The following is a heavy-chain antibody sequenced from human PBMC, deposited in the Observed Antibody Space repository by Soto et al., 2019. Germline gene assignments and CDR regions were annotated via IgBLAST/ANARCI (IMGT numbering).Heavy chain of an antibody. V-gene: IGHV3-21*01. CDR3: SGCSGGACHQNYGMDV. CDR2: ISPSTSHI. CDR1: GFTFSSCT. Sequence: EVPLVESGGGLVKPGGSLRLSCAVSGFTFSSCTMNWVRQAPGKGLEWVSSISPSTSHIYYADSVKGRFTISRDNAKNSLFLQMNSLRAEDTAAYYCSGCSGGACHQNYGMDVWGQGTTVTVSS. J-gene: IGHJ6*02. D-gene: IGHD2-15*01.